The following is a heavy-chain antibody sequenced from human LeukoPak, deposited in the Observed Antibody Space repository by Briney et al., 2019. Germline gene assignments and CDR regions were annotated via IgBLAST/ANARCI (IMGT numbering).Heavy chain of an antibody. J-gene: IGHJ4*02. CDR3: ARGSGSQSLGFDS. CDR2: ISSSSSPI. D-gene: IGHD1-26*01. V-gene: IGHV3-48*01. CDR1: GFTFSSYS. Sequence: GGSLRLSCAASGFTFSSYSMNWVRQAPGKGLEWVSYISSSSSPIYYTDSVKGRFTISRDNAKNSLYLQMNSLRAEDTAMYFCARGSGSQSLGFDSWGQGTLVTVST.